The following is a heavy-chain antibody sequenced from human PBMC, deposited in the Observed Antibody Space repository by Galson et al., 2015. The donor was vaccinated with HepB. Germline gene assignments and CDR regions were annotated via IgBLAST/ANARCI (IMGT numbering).Heavy chain of an antibody. Sequence: SVKVSCKASGYTFTSYYMHWVRQAPGQGLEWMGIINPSGGSTSYAQKFQGRVTMTRDTSTSTVYMELSSLRSEDTAVYYCARSYPVLDHSSSWYETIAANDYWGQGTLVTVSS. J-gene: IGHJ4*02. CDR3: ARSYPVLDHSSSWYETIAANDY. D-gene: IGHD6-13*01. CDR2: INPSGGST. V-gene: IGHV1-46*01. CDR1: GYTFTSYY.